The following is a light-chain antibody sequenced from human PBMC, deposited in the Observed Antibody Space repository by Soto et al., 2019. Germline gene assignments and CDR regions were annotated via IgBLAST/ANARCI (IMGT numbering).Light chain of an antibody. CDR1: QSISSY. CDR3: QQSYTTPRT. J-gene: IGKJ2*02. Sequence: DIQMTQSPSSLSASVGDRVTITCRASQSISSYLNWYQQKPGKAPKLLIYAASSLQSGVPSRFSGSGSGTDFTLTISSLHSADFATYYCQQSYTTPRTFGQGTKVEIK. CDR2: AAS. V-gene: IGKV1-39*01.